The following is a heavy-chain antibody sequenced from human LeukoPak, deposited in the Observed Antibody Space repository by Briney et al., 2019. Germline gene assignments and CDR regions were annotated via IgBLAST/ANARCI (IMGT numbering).Heavy chain of an antibody. Sequence: SVKVSCKASGYTFTSYAISWVRQAPGQGLEWMGGIIPIFGTANYAQKFQGRVTITTDESTSTAYMELSSLRSEDTAVYYCARGSGWELRRGWYFDLWGRGTLVTVSS. D-gene: IGHD1-26*01. J-gene: IGHJ2*01. V-gene: IGHV1-69*05. CDR3: ARGSGWELRRGWYFDL. CDR1: GYTFTSYA. CDR2: IIPIFGTA.